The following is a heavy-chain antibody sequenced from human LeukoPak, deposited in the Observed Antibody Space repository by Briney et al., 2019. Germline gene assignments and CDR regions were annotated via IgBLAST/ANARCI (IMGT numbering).Heavy chain of an antibody. V-gene: IGHV4-61*01. CDR2: IYYSGST. D-gene: IGHD6-19*01. CDR3: ARGSGWYYFDY. Sequence: PSETLSLTCTVSDYSISSGYYWGWIRQPPGKGLEWIGYIYYSGSTNYNPSLKSRVTISVDTSKNQFSLKLSSVTAADTAVYYCARGSGWYYFDYWGQGTLVTVSS. CDR1: DYSISSGYY. J-gene: IGHJ4*02.